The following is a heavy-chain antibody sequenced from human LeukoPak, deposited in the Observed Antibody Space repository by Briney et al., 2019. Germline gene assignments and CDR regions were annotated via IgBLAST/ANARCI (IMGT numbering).Heavy chain of an antibody. D-gene: IGHD3-10*01. V-gene: IGHV3-9*01. CDR2: ISWNSGSI. CDR3: AKDRAGLPAYYYGSGSYSAFDI. Sequence: GGSLRLSCAASGFTFDDYAMHWVRQAPGKGLEWVSGISWNSGSIGYADSVKGRFTISRDNAKNSLYLQMNSLRAEDTALYYCAKDRAGLPAYYYGSGSYSAFDIWGQGTMVTVSS. J-gene: IGHJ3*02. CDR1: GFTFDDYA.